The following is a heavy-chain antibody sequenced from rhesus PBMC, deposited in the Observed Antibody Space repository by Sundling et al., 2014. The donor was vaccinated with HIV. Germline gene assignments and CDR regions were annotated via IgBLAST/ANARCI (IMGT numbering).Heavy chain of an antibody. V-gene: IGHV3-54*02. CDR1: GFTFSSYA. D-gene: IGHD3-3*01. CDR2: ISYDGSKK. J-gene: IGHJ4*01. Sequence: EVQLVESGGNLVQPGGSLRLSCAASGFTFSSYAMHWVRQAPGKGLEWVALISYDGSKKYYADSLKDRFTISRDNSKNMLYLQMNNLKLEDTAVYYCASGAAQQQYLDWLLWNFDYWGQGVLVTVSS. CDR3: ASGAAQQQYLDWLLWNFDY.